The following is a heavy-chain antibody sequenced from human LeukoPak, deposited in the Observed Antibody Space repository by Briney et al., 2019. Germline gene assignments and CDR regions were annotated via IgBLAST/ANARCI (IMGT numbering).Heavy chain of an antibody. CDR2: IIPIFGTA. Sequence: ASVKVSCKASGDTFISYAISWVRQAPGQGLEWMGGIIPIFGTANYAQKFQGRVTITADKSTSTAYMELSSLRSEDTAVYYCARDRSYYGSGSLMDVWGKGTTVTVSS. V-gene: IGHV1-69*06. J-gene: IGHJ6*04. CDR1: GDTFISYA. D-gene: IGHD3-10*01. CDR3: ARDRSYYGSGSLMDV.